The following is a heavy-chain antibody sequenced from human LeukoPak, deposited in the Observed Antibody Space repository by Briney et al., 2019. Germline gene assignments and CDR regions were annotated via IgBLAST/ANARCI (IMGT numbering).Heavy chain of an antibody. CDR2: VSYDGSTT. CDR3: ARWYDSSGYSRRAFDI. CDR1: GFXFSSYG. Sequence: PGRSLRLSCAASGFXFSSYGIHWVRQAPGKGLEWVAVVSYDGSTTYYADSVKGRFTISRDNSKNSLYLQMNSLRAEDTAVYYCARWYDSSGYSRRAFDIWGQGTMVTVSS. V-gene: IGHV3-30*03. D-gene: IGHD3-22*01. J-gene: IGHJ3*02.